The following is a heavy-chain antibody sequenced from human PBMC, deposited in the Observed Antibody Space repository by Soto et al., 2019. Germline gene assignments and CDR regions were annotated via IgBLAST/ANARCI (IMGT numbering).Heavy chain of an antibody. Sequence: SSETLSLTCTVSGGSISSYYWSWIRQPPWKGLEWIGYIYYSGSTNYNPSLKSRVTISVDTSKNQFSLKLSSVTAADTAVYYCARVQIDCSSTSCYSDACEIWGQGTMVSGSS. D-gene: IGHD2-2*01. CDR3: ARVQIDCSSTSCYSDACEI. V-gene: IGHV4-59*01. J-gene: IGHJ3*02. CDR2: IYYSGST. CDR1: GGSISSYY.